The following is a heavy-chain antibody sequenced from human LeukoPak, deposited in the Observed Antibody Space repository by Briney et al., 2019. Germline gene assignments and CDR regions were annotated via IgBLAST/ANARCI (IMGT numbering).Heavy chain of an antibody. CDR3: ARDRPFSYYYDSSGYYYYMDV. J-gene: IGHJ6*03. CDR2: IYTSGGT. CDR1: GGSISSGSYY. Sequence: SETLSLTCTVSGGSISSGSYYWSWIRQPAGKGLEWIGRIYTSGGTNYNPSLKSRVTISVDTSKNQFSLKLSSVTAADTAVYYCARDRPFSYYYDSSGYYYYMDVWGKGTTVTVSS. V-gene: IGHV4-61*02. D-gene: IGHD3-22*01.